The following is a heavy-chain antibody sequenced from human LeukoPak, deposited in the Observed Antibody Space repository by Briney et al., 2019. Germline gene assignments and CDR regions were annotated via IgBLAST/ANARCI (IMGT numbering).Heavy chain of an antibody. CDR2: ISSSSGYI. CDR1: GFTFSSYS. CDR3: ARDLVVVPAASVDYYYGMDV. D-gene: IGHD2-2*01. Sequence: SGGSLRLSCAASGFTFSSYSMNWVRQAPGKGLEWVSSISSSSGYIYYADSVKGRFTISRDNAKNSLYLQMNSLRAEDTAVYYCARDLVVVPAASVDYYYGMDVWGQGTTVTVSS. J-gene: IGHJ6*02. V-gene: IGHV3-21*01.